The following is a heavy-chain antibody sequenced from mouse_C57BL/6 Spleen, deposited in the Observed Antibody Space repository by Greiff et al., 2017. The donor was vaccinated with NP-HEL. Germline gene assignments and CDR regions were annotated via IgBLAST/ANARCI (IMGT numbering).Heavy chain of an antibody. V-gene: IGHV1-72*01. CDR1: GYTFTSYW. D-gene: IGHD6-5*01. Sequence: QVQLQQPGAELVKPGASVKLSCKASGYTFTSYWMHWVKQRPGRGLEWIGRIDPNSGGTKYNEKFKSKATLTVDKPSSTAYMQLSSLTSEDSAVYYCARSLSSSYALEGFAYWGQGTLVTVSA. CDR3: ARSLSSSYALEGFAY. CDR2: IDPNSGGT. J-gene: IGHJ3*01.